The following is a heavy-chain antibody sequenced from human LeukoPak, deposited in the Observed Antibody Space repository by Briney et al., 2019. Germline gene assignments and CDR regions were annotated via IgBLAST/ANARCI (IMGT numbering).Heavy chain of an antibody. V-gene: IGHV3-7*01. CDR3: AKLLWFGDQVDY. D-gene: IGHD3-10*01. CDR2: IKQDGSEK. J-gene: IGHJ4*02. Sequence: GGSLRLSCAASGFTFSNYWMTWVRQAPGKGLEWVANIKQDGSEKYYVDSVKGRFTISRDNAKNSLYLQMNSLRAEDTVVYYCAKLLWFGDQVDYWGQGTLVTVSS. CDR1: GFTFSNYW.